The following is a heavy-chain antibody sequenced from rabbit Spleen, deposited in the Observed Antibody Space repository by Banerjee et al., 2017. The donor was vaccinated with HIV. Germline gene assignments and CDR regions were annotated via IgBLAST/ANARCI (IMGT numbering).Heavy chain of an antibody. CDR2: IYTGDGTT. CDR3: GRGGDWGSRFDL. J-gene: IGHJ2*01. Sequence: QEQLEESGGDLVKPEGPLTLTCTASGFSFSSNYDICWVRQAPGKGLEWIGYIYTGDGTTGYASWVNGRFTISKTSSTTMTLQMTSLTGADTATYFCGRGGDWGSRFDLWGPGTLVTVS. D-gene: IGHD2-1*01. V-gene: IGHV1S45*01. CDR1: GFSFSSNYD.